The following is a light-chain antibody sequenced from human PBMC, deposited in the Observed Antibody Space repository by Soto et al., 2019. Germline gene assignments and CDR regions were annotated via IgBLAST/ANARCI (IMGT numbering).Light chain of an antibody. CDR2: GAS. V-gene: IGKV3-20*01. CDR3: QQYAIGALT. J-gene: IGKJ4*01. Sequence: EIVLTQSPGTLSLSPGERATLSCRASQSVSSSYLAWYQQKPGQAPRLLIYGASSRATGIPDRFSGSGSGTDFTLTISRLEPEDFAVYYCQQYAIGALTFGEGIKVDI. CDR1: QSVSSSY.